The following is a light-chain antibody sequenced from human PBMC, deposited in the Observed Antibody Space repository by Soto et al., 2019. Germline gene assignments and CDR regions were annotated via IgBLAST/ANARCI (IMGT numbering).Light chain of an antibody. CDR1: QSVNSY. V-gene: IGKV3-15*01. Sequence: EIVMTQSPATLSVSPGERATLSCRASQSVNSYLAWYQQKPGQAPRILIYGASTRATGIPARFSGSGSGTEFTLTISSLQSEDFAVYYCQQYNNWPRTFGQGTKVEIK. CDR2: GAS. J-gene: IGKJ1*01. CDR3: QQYNNWPRT.